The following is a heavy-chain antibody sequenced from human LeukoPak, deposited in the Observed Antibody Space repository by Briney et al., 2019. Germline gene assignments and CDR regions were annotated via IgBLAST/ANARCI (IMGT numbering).Heavy chain of an antibody. CDR3: ASPYGYTSDY. J-gene: IGHJ4*02. CDR1: GFTFSTYA. Sequence: GGSLRLSCAASGFTFSTYAMSWVRQAPGKGLEWVSAISGSGGTGSTYYADSVKGRFTISRDNSKNTLYLQMNSLRAEDTAFYYCASPYGYTSDYWGQGTLVTVSS. V-gene: IGHV3-23*01. CDR2: ISGSGGTGST. D-gene: IGHD5-12*01.